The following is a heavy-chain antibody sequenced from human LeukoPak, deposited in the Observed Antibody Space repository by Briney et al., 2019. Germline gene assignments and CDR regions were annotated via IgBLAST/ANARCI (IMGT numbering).Heavy chain of an antibody. V-gene: IGHV4-39*07. J-gene: IGHJ6*02. D-gene: IGHD2-2*02. CDR1: GGSISSSSYY. CDR2: IYYSGST. CDR3: ARVVDCSSTSCYIFRDYYYGMDV. Sequence: SETLSLTCTVSGGSISSSSYYWGWIRQPPGKGLEWIGSIYYSGSTYYNPSLKSRVTISVDTSKNQFSLKLSSVTAADTAVYYCARVVDCSSTSCYIFRDYYYGMDVWGQGTTVTVSS.